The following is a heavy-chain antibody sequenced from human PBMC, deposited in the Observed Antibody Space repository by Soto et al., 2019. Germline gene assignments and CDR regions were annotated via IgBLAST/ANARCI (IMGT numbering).Heavy chain of an antibody. CDR3: ARERGIAAAGLNY. Sequence: QVQLVESGGGVVQPGRSLRLSCAASGFTFSSYAMHWVRQAPGKGLEWVAVISYDGSNKYYADSVKGRFTISRDNSKNTLYLQMNSLRAEDTAVYYCARERGIAAAGLNYWGQVPLVTVSS. V-gene: IGHV3-30-3*01. J-gene: IGHJ4*02. D-gene: IGHD6-13*01. CDR2: ISYDGSNK. CDR1: GFTFSSYA.